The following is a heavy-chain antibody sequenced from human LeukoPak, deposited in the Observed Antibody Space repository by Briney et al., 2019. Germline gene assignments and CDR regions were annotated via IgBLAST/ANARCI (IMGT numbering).Heavy chain of an antibody. CDR2: IKQDGSEK. CDR3: ARSVGSYLFDY. V-gene: IGHV3-7*01. Sequence: PGGSLRLACAASGFTFSSYWMSWVRQAPGKGLEWVANIKQDGSEKYYVDSVKGRFTIPRDNAKNSMYLQMNSLRAEDTAVYYCARSVGSYLFDYWGQGTLVTVSS. CDR1: GFTFSSYW. D-gene: IGHD1-26*01. J-gene: IGHJ4*02.